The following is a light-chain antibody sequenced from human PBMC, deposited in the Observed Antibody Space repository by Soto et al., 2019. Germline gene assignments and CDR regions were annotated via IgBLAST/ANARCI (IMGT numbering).Light chain of an antibody. CDR3: QQYDNLPLT. J-gene: IGKJ4*01. CDR2: DAS. Sequence: DIQMTQSPSSLSASVGDRVTITCQASQDISNYLTWYQQKPGQAPKLLIYDASNLETGVPSRFSGSGSGTDFTFTISSLQPEDIATYYCQQYDNLPLTFGGGTKVEIK. CDR1: QDISNY. V-gene: IGKV1-33*01.